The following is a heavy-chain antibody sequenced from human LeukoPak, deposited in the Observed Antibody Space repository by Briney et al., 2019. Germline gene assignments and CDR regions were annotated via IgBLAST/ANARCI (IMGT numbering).Heavy chain of an antibody. CDR1: GFTFSTNA. D-gene: IGHD1-26*01. CDR2: ISGSGAST. Sequence: HPGGSLRLSCLTSGFTFSTNAMSWVRQAPGKGLEWISGISGSGASTYYADSVTGRFTISRDNSRNTLHLQMNSLRGDDTAVYYCAKDVGKWESLHFFDYWGQGTLVTVSS. J-gene: IGHJ4*02. CDR3: AKDVGKWESLHFFDY. V-gene: IGHV3-23*01.